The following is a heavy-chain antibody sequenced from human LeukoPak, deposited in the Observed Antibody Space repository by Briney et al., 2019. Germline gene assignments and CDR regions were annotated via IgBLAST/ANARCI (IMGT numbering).Heavy chain of an antibody. CDR3: AREEYNSGSFLDY. J-gene: IGHJ4*02. Sequence: GGSLRLSCIVSGFIFSNYAMSWVRQAPGKGLEWVSVIYSGGSTYYADSVEGRFTISRDNSKNTLYLQMNSLRAEDTAVYYCAREEYNSGSFLDYWGQGSLVTVSS. CDR2: IYSGGST. V-gene: IGHV3-53*01. CDR1: GFIFSNYA. D-gene: IGHD3-10*01.